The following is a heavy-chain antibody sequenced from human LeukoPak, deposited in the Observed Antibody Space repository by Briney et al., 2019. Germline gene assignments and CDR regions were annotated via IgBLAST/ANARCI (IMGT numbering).Heavy chain of an antibody. CDR1: GFTFSSYA. CDR2: ISYDGSNK. J-gene: IGHJ4*02. CDR3: ARDPLPGTGTHFDY. Sequence: PGGSLRLSCAASGFTFSSYAMHWVRQAPGKGLEWVAVISYDGSNKYYADSVKGRFTISRDNSKNTLYLQMNSLRAEDTAVYYCARDPLPGTGTHFDYWGQGALVTVSS. D-gene: IGHD1-1*01. V-gene: IGHV3-30*04.